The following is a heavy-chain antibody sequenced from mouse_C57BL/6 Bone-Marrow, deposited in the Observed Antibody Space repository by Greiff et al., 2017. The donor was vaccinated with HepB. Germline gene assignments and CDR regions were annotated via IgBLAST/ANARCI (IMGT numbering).Heavy chain of an antibody. V-gene: IGHV14-2*01. CDR2: IDPEDGEN. J-gene: IGHJ4*01. CDR3: ARGDYGGYYAMYY. D-gene: IGHD2-4*01. CDR1: GFNINDYY. Sequence: EVQLQQSGAELVKPGASVKLSCTASGFNINDYYMHWVKQRTEQGLEWIGRIDPEDGENKSAPKFQGKATITADTSSNAAYLQLSSRTSEDTAVYYCARGDYGGYYAMYYRGQGAVVTASS.